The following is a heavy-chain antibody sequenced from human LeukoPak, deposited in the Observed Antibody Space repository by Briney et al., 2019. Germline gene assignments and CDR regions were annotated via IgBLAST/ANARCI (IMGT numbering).Heavy chain of an antibody. Sequence: PSETLSLTCAVYGGSFSGYYWSWIRQPPGKGLEWIGEINHSGSTNYNPSLKSRVTISVDTSKNQFSLKLSSVTAADTAVYYCARGWNDMVRGVILYPRKNNWFDPWGQGTLVTVSS. CDR3: ARGWNDMVRGVILYPRKNNWFDP. V-gene: IGHV4-34*01. D-gene: IGHD3-10*01. J-gene: IGHJ5*02. CDR2: INHSGST. CDR1: GGSFSGYY.